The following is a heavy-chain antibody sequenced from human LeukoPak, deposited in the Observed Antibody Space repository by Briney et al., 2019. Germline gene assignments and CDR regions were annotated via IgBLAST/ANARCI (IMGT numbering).Heavy chain of an antibody. Sequence: PGGSLRLSCTASGFTFSSHWMTWVRQPPGKGLEWVANIKEDGSVKYYVDSVKGRFTISRDNTNNALYLQMSSLRADDTAVYFCARDSTWLLDYWGQGTLITVSS. CDR1: GFTFSSHW. J-gene: IGHJ4*02. V-gene: IGHV3-7*03. D-gene: IGHD6-19*01. CDR2: IKEDGSVK. CDR3: ARDSTWLLDY.